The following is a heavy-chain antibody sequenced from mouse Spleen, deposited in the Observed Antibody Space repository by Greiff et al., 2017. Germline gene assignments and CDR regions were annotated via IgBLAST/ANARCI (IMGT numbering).Heavy chain of an antibody. CDR2: ILPGSGST. V-gene: IGHV1-9*01. J-gene: IGHJ2*01. Sequence: QVQLEQSGAELMKPGASVKLSRKATGYTFTGYWIEWVKQRPGHGREWIGEILPGSGSTNYNEKFKGKATFTADTSSNTAYMQPSSLTTKDSAIYYCARCLITTVVAFDYWGQGTTLTVSS. CDR1: GYTFTGYW. CDR3: ARCLITTVVAFDY. D-gene: IGHD1-1*01.